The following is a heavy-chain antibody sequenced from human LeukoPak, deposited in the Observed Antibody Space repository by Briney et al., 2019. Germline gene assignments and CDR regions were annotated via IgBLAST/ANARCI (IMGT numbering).Heavy chain of an antibody. V-gene: IGHV3-23*01. CDR1: GFTFTSYA. Sequence: GGSLRLSCAASGFTFTSYAMSWVCQAPGKGLEWVSAISGSGDSTYYADSVKGRFTISRDNSKNTLYLQMSSLRAGDTAVYYCAKDRYCSGGSCYQYYFDYWGQGALVTVSS. D-gene: IGHD2-15*01. CDR2: ISGSGDST. CDR3: AKDRYCSGGSCYQYYFDY. J-gene: IGHJ4*02.